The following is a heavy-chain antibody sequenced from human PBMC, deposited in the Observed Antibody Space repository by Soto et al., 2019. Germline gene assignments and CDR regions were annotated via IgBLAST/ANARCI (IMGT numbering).Heavy chain of an antibody. CDR1: GGSISSSNW. J-gene: IGHJ4*02. CDR3: ARVAVAGTRFDY. Sequence: QVQLQESGPGLVKPSGTLSLTCAVSGGSISSSNWWSWVRQPPGKGVEWIGEIYHSGSTNYNPSLKSRVTISVDKSQNQFSLKLSSVTAEDTAVYYCARVAVAGTRFDYWGQGTLVTVSS. V-gene: IGHV4-4*02. D-gene: IGHD6-19*01. CDR2: IYHSGST.